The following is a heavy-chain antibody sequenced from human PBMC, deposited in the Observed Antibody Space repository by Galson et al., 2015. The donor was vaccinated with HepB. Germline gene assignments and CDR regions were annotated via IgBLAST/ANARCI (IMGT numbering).Heavy chain of an antibody. CDR1: GGTFSSNA. CDR3: ARPSTFTGPYYYYYGMDV. D-gene: IGHD5-24*01. CDR2: IIPIFGTA. J-gene: IGHJ6*02. V-gene: IGHV1-69*13. Sequence: SVKVSCKASGGTFSSNAISWVRQAPGQGLEWVGGIIPIFGTANYAQKFQGRVTITADESTSTAYMELSSLRSEDTAVYYCARPSTFTGPYYYYYGMDVWGQGTTVTVSS.